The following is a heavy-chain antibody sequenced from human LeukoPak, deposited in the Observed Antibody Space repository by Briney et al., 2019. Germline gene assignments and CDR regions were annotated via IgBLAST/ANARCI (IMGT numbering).Heavy chain of an antibody. Sequence: ASVKVSCRASGYTFTSYYMHWVRQAPGQGLEWMGIINPSGGSTSYAQKFQGRVTMTRDMSTSTVYMELSSLRSEDTAMYYCASLIVGATNDAFDIWGQGTMVTVSS. J-gene: IGHJ3*02. CDR3: ASLIVGATNDAFDI. CDR2: INPSGGST. CDR1: GYTFTSYY. D-gene: IGHD1-26*01. V-gene: IGHV1-46*01.